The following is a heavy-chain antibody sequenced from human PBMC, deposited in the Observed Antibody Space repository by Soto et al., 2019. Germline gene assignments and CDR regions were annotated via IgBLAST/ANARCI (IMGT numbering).Heavy chain of an antibody. CDR1: GFTFSSYG. Sequence: GGSLRLSCAASGFTFSSYGMHWVRQAPGKGLEWVAVIWYDGSNKYYADSVKGRFTISRDNSKNTLYLQMNSLRAEDTAVYYCAXDVLRFLETYYYYGMDVWGQGTTVTVSS. D-gene: IGHD3-3*01. V-gene: IGHV3-33*01. CDR3: AXDVLRFLETYYYYGMDV. CDR2: IWYDGSNK. J-gene: IGHJ6*02.